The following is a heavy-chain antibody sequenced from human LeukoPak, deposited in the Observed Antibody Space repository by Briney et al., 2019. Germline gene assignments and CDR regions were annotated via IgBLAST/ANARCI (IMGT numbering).Heavy chain of an antibody. V-gene: IGHV4-34*01. J-gene: IGHJ4*02. Sequence: PSETLSLTCAVYGGSFSGYYWSWIRQPPGKGLVWIGEINHSGSTNYNPSLKSRVTISVDTSKNQFSLKLSSVTAADTAVYYCARGWGYSSSWYGYWGQGTLVTVSS. CDR1: GGSFSGYY. D-gene: IGHD6-13*01. CDR2: INHSGST. CDR3: ARGWGYSSSWYGY.